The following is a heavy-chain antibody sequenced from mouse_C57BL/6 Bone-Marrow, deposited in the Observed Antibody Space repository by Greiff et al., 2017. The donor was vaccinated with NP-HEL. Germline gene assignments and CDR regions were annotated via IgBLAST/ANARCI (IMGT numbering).Heavy chain of an antibody. CDR1: GYTFTDYY. CDR2: INPNNGGT. D-gene: IGHD2-4*01. CDR3: ARSADYDEVYAMDY. J-gene: IGHJ4*01. V-gene: IGHV1-26*01. Sequence: VQLQQSGPELVKPGASVKISCKASGYTFTDYYMNWVKQSHGKSLEWIGDINPNNGGTSYNQKFKGKATLTVDKSSSTAYMELRSLTSEDSAVYYCARSADYDEVYAMDYWGQGTSVTVSS.